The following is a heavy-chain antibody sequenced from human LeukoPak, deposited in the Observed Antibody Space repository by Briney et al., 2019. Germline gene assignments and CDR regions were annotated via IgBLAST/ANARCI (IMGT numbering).Heavy chain of an antibody. D-gene: IGHD5-18*01. CDR1: GGTFSSYA. CDR3: ARDPGRGYSYGSNWFDP. V-gene: IGHV1-69*01. Sequence: SVKVSCKASGGTFSSYAISWVRHAPGQGLEWMGGIIPIFGTANYAQKFQGRVTITADESTSTAYMELSSLRSEDTAVYYCARDPGRGYSYGSNWFDPWGQGTLVTVSS. CDR2: IIPIFGTA. J-gene: IGHJ5*02.